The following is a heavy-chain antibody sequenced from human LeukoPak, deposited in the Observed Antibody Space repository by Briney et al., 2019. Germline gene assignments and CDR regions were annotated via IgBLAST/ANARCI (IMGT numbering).Heavy chain of an antibody. CDR3: ARRDGYCSSTSCYADYYYGKDV. V-gene: IGHV5-51*01. Sequence: GESLKISCKGSGYIFTSYWIGWVRQMPGKGLEWMGIIYPGDSDTTYSPSFQGQVTISADKSISTAYLQWSSLKASDTAMYYCARRDGYCSSTSCYADYYYGKDVWGQGTTVTVSS. CDR2: IYPGDSDT. D-gene: IGHD2-2*01. CDR1: GYIFTSYW. J-gene: IGHJ6*02.